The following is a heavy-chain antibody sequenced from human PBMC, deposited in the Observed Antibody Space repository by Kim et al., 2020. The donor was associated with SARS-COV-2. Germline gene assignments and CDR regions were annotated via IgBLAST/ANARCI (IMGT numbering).Heavy chain of an antibody. CDR1: GGSINGYY. CDR3: ARNKGATAGYFDL. J-gene: IGHJ2*01. CDR2: MYTDGSP. Sequence: SETLSLTCLVSGGSINGYYWNWIRQPAGKGLEWIGRMYTDGSPNYNPSLKSRVTVSVDTSKNQFSLKVTSVTAADTAVYYCARNKGATAGYFDLWGRGTL. V-gene: IGHV4-4*07.